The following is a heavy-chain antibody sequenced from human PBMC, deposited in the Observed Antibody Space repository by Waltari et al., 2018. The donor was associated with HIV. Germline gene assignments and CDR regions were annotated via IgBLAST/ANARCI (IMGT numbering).Heavy chain of an antibody. CDR1: GFTFTRYA. CDR3: TKMMDATRDA. J-gene: IGHJ5*02. Sequence: EVQLLESGGGLVQPGGSLSLSCEASGFTFTRYAMSWVLQAPGKGLELFSGISGSGDSTYYADSVKGRFTISRDNSKNTLYLQMNSLRAEDTAVYYCTKMMDATRDAWGQGTLVTVSS. CDR2: ISGSGDST. D-gene: IGHD2-2*01. V-gene: IGHV3-23*01.